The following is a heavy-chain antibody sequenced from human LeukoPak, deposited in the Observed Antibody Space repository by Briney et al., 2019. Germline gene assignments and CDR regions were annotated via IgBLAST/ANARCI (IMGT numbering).Heavy chain of an antibody. V-gene: IGHV3-48*01. CDR3: ARVGITMVRGVRSFWFDP. CDR1: GFTFSSYS. J-gene: IGHJ5*02. D-gene: IGHD3-10*01. Sequence: PGGSLRLSCAASGFTFSSYSMNWVRQAPGEGLEWVSYISSSSSTIYYADSVKGRFTISRDNSKDTLYLQMNSLRAEDTAVYYCARVGITMVRGVRSFWFDPWGQGTLVTVSS. CDR2: ISSSSSTI.